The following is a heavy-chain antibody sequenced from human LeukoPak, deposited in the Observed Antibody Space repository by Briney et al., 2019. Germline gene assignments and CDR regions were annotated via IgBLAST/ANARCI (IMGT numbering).Heavy chain of an antibody. V-gene: IGHV3-23*01. Sequence: GGSLRLSCAASGFTFSSYAMSWVRQAPGKGLEWVSAISGSGGSTYYADSVKGRFTISRDNSKNTLYPQMNSLRAEDTAVYYCAKDTYYYDSSGYYPPGYWGQGTLVTVSS. D-gene: IGHD3-22*01. J-gene: IGHJ4*02. CDR1: GFTFSSYA. CDR2: ISGSGGST. CDR3: AKDTYYYDSSGYYPPGY.